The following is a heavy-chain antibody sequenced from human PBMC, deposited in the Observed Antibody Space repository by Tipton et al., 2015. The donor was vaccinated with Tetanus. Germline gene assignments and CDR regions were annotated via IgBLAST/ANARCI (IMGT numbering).Heavy chain of an antibody. CDR3: ARHFNSFSTYMDV. Sequence: TLSLTCTVSGGSINNNNDFWGWIRQPPGKGLEWIASIHYTGSTYYNPSLKSRVSIFVDTSKNHFSLELTSVTAADTAVYYCARHFNSFSTYMDVWGKGTTVTVSS. J-gene: IGHJ6*03. V-gene: IGHV4-39*01. CDR1: GGSINNNNDF. CDR2: IHYTGST. D-gene: IGHD4-23*01.